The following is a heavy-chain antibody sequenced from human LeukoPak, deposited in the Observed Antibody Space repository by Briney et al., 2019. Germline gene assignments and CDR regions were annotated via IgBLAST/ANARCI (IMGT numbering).Heavy chain of an antibody. CDR3: ASQNYNCSSTSCPRYYYYYYYMDV. V-gene: IGHV4-34*01. D-gene: IGHD2-2*01. CDR1: GGSFSGYY. CDR2: INHSGST. J-gene: IGHJ6*03. Sequence: SETLSLTCAVYGGSFSGYYWSWIRQPPGKGLEWIGEINHSGSTNYNPSLKSRVTISVDTSKNQFPRKLSSVTAADTAVYYCASQNYNCSSTSCPRYYYYYYYMDVWGKGTTVTVSS.